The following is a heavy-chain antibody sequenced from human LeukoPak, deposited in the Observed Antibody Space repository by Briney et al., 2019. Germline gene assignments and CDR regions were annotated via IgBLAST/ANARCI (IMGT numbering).Heavy chain of an antibody. J-gene: IGHJ4*02. Sequence: GGSLRLSCAASGFTFSNYCMNWVRQAPGKGLEWVASISLSSSFIFYSDSVKGRFSIFRDNAKNSLYLQMNSLRAEDSAVYFCARTLDIVVIPAVLGFDYWGQGALVTVSS. CDR3: ARTLDIVVIPAVLGFDY. V-gene: IGHV3-21*01. CDR1: GFTFSNYC. CDR2: ISLSSSFI. D-gene: IGHD2-2*03.